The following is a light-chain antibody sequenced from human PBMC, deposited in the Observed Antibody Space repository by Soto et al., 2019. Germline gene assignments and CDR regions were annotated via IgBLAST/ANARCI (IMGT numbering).Light chain of an antibody. J-gene: IGLJ1*01. CDR1: SSDVGTYNR. Sequence: QSALTQPPSVSGSPGKSVVISCTGTSSDVGTYNRVSWYQQPPGTAPKLMIFEVNNRTAGVPDHFSGSKSGNRASLTISGLQADDENVYHRSCYTRCSAHVFGTGPKVTVL. V-gene: IGLV2-18*01. CDR2: EVN. CDR3: SCYTRCSAHV.